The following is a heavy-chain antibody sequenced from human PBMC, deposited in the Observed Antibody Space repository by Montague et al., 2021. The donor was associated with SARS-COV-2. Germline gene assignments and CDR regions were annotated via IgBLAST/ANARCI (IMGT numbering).Heavy chain of an antibody. CDR2: IYDSGST. V-gene: IGHV4-39*02. CDR1: GGSISSNNYY. Sequence: SETLSLTCTVSGGSISSNNYYWDWIRQPPGKGLEWIGSIYDSGSTYYNPSLKSRVTTSVDTSKTHFSLKLNSVTAADTAVYYCARRGRKLLPVATTIGGFDIWGQGTMVTVSS. D-gene: IGHD5-12*01. J-gene: IGHJ3*02. CDR3: ARRGRKLLPVATTIGGFDI.